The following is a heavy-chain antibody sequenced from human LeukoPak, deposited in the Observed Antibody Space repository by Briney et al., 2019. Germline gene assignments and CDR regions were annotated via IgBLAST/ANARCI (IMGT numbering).Heavy chain of an antibody. V-gene: IGHV4-39*01. Sequence: SETLSLTCTVSGGSISSSSYYWGWLRQPPGKGLEWIGSIYYSGSTYYNPSLKSRVTISVDTSKNQFSLKLSSVTAADTAVYYCARLESSGWPYYYYYGMDVWGQGTTVTVSS. J-gene: IGHJ6*02. CDR3: ARLESSGWPYYYYYGMDV. CDR1: GGSISSSSYY. CDR2: IYYSGST. D-gene: IGHD6-19*01.